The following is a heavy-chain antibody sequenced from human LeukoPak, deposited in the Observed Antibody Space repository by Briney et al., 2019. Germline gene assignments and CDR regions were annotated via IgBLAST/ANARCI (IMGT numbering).Heavy chain of an antibody. D-gene: IGHD6-13*01. V-gene: IGHV3-20*04. CDR3: AKAAYSSSWYSESYYYYYMDV. Sequence: GGSLRLSCAASGFTFDDYGMSWVRQAPGKGLEWVSGINWNGGSTGYADSVKGRFTISRDNSKNSLYLQMNSLRAEDTALYYCAKAAYSSSWYSESYYYYYMDVWGKGTTVTVSS. CDR2: INWNGGST. CDR1: GFTFDDYG. J-gene: IGHJ6*03.